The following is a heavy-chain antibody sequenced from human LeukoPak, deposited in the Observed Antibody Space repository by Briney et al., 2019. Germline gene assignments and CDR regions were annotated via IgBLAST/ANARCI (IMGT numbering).Heavy chain of an antibody. V-gene: IGHV4-38-2*02. CDR2: INHSGST. CDR1: GYSISSGYY. Sequence: PPETLSLTCTVSGYSISSGYYWSWIRQPPGKGLEWIGEINHSGSTNYNPSLKSRVTISVDTSKNQFSLKLSSVTAADTAVYYCARGGVTTVPIDYWGQGTLVTVSS. J-gene: IGHJ4*02. CDR3: ARGGVTTVPIDY. D-gene: IGHD4-17*01.